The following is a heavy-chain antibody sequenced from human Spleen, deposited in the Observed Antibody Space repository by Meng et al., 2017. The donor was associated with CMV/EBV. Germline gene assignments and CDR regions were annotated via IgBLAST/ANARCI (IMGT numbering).Heavy chain of an antibody. D-gene: IGHD3-16*02. Sequence: SGYTFTNYGISWVRQAPGQGLEWMGWISAYNGNTNYAQKLQGRVTMTTDTSTSTAYMELRSLRSDDTAVYYCTKDARVRLGELSPGDYWGQGTLVTVSS. V-gene: IGHV1-18*01. CDR1: GYTFTNYG. CDR2: ISAYNGNT. J-gene: IGHJ4*02. CDR3: TKDARVRLGELSPGDY.